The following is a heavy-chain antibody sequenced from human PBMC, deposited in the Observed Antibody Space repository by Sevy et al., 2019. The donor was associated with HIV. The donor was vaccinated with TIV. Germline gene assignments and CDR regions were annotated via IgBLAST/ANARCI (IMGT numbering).Heavy chain of an antibody. CDR1: GFTFSSYA. D-gene: IGHD3-16*01. Sequence: GGSLRLSCAASGFTFSSYAMHWVRQAPGKGLEWVAVISYDGSNKYYADSVKGRFTISRDNSKNTLYLQMNSLRAEDTAVYYCAREQVARGGGIDYWGQGTLVTVSS. J-gene: IGHJ4*02. CDR2: ISYDGSNK. V-gene: IGHV3-30-3*01. CDR3: AREQVARGGGIDY.